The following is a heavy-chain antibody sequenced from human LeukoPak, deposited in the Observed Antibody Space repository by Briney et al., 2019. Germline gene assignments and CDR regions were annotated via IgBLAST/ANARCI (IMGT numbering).Heavy chain of an antibody. J-gene: IGHJ6*02. Sequence: GGSLRLSCAASGFTFSSYGMHWVCQAPGKGLEWVAVISYDGSNIFYADSVKGRFTISRDNSKNTLYLQMNSLRAEDTAVYYCAKSLWVPAAPSYYYYGMDVWGQGTTVTVSS. CDR3: AKSLWVPAAPSYYYYGMDV. CDR2: ISYDGSNI. D-gene: IGHD2-2*01. CDR1: GFTFSSYG. V-gene: IGHV3-30*18.